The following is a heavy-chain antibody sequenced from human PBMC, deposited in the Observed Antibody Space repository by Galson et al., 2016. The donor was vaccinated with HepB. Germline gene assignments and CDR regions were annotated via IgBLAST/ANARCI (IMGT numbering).Heavy chain of an antibody. Sequence: SVKVSCKAAGNTFTSYYMHWVRQAPGQGLEWMGIINPSGGRARYAQKFQGRVNMTRDTSSSTIYMELSGLRSEDTAAYYCARVARRESSGVVWGQGTTVTVAS. CDR3: ARVARRESSGVV. CDR1: GNTFTSYY. V-gene: IGHV1-46*01. CDR2: INPSGGRA. D-gene: IGHD1-26*01. J-gene: IGHJ6*02.